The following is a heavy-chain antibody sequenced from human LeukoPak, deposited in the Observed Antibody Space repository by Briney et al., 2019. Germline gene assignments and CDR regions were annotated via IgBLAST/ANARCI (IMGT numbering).Heavy chain of an antibody. CDR3: AKAARGDSTDY. CDR2: ISGSGGNT. J-gene: IGHJ4*02. CDR1: RFTFSNYA. Sequence: GGSLRPSCAASRFTFSNYAMNWVRQAPGKGLEWVSAISGSGGNTYYADSVKGRFTISRDNSKNTLYLQMNSLRAEDTAVYYCAKAARGDSTDYWGQGTLVTVSS. V-gene: IGHV3-23*01. D-gene: IGHD4-17*01.